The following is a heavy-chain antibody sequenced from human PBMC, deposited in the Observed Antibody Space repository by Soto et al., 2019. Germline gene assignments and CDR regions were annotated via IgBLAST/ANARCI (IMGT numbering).Heavy chain of an antibody. J-gene: IGHJ6*02. CDR2: ISWNSGSI. CDR1: GFTFDDYA. V-gene: IGHV3-9*01. CDR3: AKDRQGHYYSGMDV. Sequence: EVPLVESGGGLVQPGRSLRLSCAASGFTFDDYAMHWVRQAPGKGLEWVSGISWNSGSIGYADSVKGRFTISRDNAKNPLNLKMTTRRAEATAFYYGAKDRQGHYYSGMDVWGQGTTVTV.